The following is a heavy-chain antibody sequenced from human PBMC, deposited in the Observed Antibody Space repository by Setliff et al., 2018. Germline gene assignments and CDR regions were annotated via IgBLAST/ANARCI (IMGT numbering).Heavy chain of an antibody. V-gene: IGHV4-39*01. D-gene: IGHD6-13*01. Sequence: SETLSLTCTVSGGSISSSGYYWGWIRQPPGKGLEWIGSIYYSGSTYYNPSLKSRVTISVDTSKNQFSLKLSSVTAADTAVYYCARRTIEGSSRYHPLWTAPYGMDVWGQGTTVTVSS. CDR1: GGSISSSGYY. CDR2: IYYSGST. CDR3: ARRTIEGSSRYHPLWTAPYGMDV. J-gene: IGHJ6*02.